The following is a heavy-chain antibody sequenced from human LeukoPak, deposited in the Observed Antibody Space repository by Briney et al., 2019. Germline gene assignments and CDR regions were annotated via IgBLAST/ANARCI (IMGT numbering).Heavy chain of an antibody. J-gene: IGHJ6*03. V-gene: IGHV3-30*02. Sequence: GGSLRLSCAASGFTFSSYGMHWVRQAPGKGLEWVAFIRLDGSNKYYADSVRGRFTISRDNSKNTLYLQMNSLRAEDTAVYYCAKTVAAGTRPLYYYYYMDVWGKGTTVTVSS. CDR3: AKTVAAGTRPLYYYYYMDV. D-gene: IGHD6-13*01. CDR1: GFTFSSYG. CDR2: IRLDGSNK.